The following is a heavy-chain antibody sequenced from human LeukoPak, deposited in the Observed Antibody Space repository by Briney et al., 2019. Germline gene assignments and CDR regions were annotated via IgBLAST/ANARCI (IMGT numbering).Heavy chain of an antibody. D-gene: IGHD1-26*01. CDR1: GFTFSM. CDR3: ARGAEATSSFFDY. CDR2: ISGSQTYI. J-gene: IGHJ4*02. Sequence: GGSLRLSCAGPGFTFSMMNWVRQAPGKGLEWVSSISGSQTYIYYADSVKGRFTISRDNGKNSLFLQMDSLRAEDTAVYYCARGAEATSSFFDYWGQGIPVTVSS. V-gene: IGHV3-21*06.